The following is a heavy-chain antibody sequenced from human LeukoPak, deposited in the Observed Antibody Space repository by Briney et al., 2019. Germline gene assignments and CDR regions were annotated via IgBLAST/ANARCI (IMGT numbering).Heavy chain of an antibody. CDR3: AKDEYGSENY. V-gene: IGHV4-59*01. Sequence: PSETLSLTCTVSGGSTSSYNWSWIRQPPRKGLEWIGYIYYSGSTNYNPSLQSRVTISLDTSKNQFSLKLSSVTAADTAVYYCAKDEYGSENYWGQGTLVTVSS. D-gene: IGHD3-10*01. CDR1: GGSTSSYN. CDR2: IYYSGST. J-gene: IGHJ4*02.